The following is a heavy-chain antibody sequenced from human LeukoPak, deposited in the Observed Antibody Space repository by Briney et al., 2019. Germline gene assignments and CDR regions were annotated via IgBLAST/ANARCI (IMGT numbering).Heavy chain of an antibody. J-gene: IGHJ2*01. Sequence: GGSLRLSCAASGFTFSDHYMDWVRQAAGKGLEWVGRTRNKANSYTTEYAASVKGRFTISRDDSKNSLYLQMNSLKTEDTAVYYCAKRYYDSSGYFRYFDLWGRGTLVTVSS. V-gene: IGHV3-72*01. CDR1: GFTFSDHY. CDR2: TRNKANSYTT. CDR3: AKRYYDSSGYFRYFDL. D-gene: IGHD3-22*01.